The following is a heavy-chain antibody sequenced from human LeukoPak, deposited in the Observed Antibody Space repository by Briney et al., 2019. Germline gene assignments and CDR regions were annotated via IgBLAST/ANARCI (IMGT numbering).Heavy chain of an antibody. CDR1: GFAFSRYS. CDR2: ISSSRSTI. J-gene: IGHJ1*01. V-gene: IGHV3-48*01. Sequence: GGSLRLSCVASGFAFSRYSMTWVRQAPGKGLEWVSYISSSRSTIYYADSVKGRFTISRDNAKNSLYLQMDRLRVEDTAVYYCAASIAAAGTRYFQHWGQGTLVTVSS. D-gene: IGHD6-13*01. CDR3: AASIAAAGTRYFQH.